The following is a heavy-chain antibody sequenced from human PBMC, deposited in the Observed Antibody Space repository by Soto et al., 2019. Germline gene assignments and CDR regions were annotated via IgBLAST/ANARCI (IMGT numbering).Heavy chain of an antibody. Sequence: ASVKVSCKASGYTFTSYGISWVRQAPGQGLEWMGWISTYNGNTNYAQMLQGRVTMTTDTSTSTAYMEMRSLRSDDTAVYYCAREPGSGWHSDGYYGLDVWGQGTTVTVSS. J-gene: IGHJ6*02. CDR2: ISTYNGNT. CDR1: GYTFTSYG. V-gene: IGHV1-18*01. CDR3: AREPGSGWHSDGYYGLDV. D-gene: IGHD6-19*01.